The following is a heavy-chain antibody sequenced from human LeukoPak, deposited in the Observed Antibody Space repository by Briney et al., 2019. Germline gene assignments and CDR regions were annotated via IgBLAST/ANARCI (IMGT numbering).Heavy chain of an antibody. CDR1: GFTFSSYS. CDR2: ISSSNIYI. Sequence: GGSLRLSCAASGFTFSSYSMNWVRQAPGKWLEWVSSISSSNIYIKYADSVKGRFTISRDNAKNSLYLQMNSLRVEDTAVYYCARVGWGDYFDSWGQGILVTVSS. J-gene: IGHJ4*02. D-gene: IGHD1-26*01. V-gene: IGHV3-21*06. CDR3: ARVGWGDYFDS.